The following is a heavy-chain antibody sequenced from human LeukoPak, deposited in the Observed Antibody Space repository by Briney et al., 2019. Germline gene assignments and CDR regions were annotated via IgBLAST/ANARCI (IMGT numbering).Heavy chain of an antibody. CDR2: IFYSGST. D-gene: IGHD6-19*01. J-gene: IGHJ3*02. V-gene: IGHV4-59*08. CDR1: GSSMSSYY. Sequence: SETLSLTCTVSGSSMSSYYWSWIRQPPGKGLEWIGYIFYSGSTEYNPSLKTRATISVDTSKNQFSLRLSSVTAADTAVYYCARLSSGWVNAFDIWGQGTMVTVSS. CDR3: ARLSSGWVNAFDI.